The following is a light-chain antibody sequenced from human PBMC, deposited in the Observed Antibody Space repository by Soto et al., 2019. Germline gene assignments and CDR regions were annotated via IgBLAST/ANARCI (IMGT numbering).Light chain of an antibody. CDR2: AAS. Sequence: DIKMTQSPSSLSASVGDRVTITCRASQGISNYLAWYQQKPGKVPKLLIYAASTLQSGVPSRFSGSGSGTDFTLTISSLQPEDVATYYWQKYNSALWTFGQGTKVEIK. CDR1: QGISNY. J-gene: IGKJ1*01. CDR3: QKYNSALWT. V-gene: IGKV1-27*01.